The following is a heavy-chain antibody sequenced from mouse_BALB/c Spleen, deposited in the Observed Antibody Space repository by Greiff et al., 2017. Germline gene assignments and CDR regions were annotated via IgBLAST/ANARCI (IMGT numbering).Heavy chain of an antibody. V-gene: IGHV14-3*02. CDR3: DRSANGGDAMDY. CDR2: IDPTNGNT. Sequence: VQLQQSGAELVKPGASVKLSCTASGFTFNDSYMHWVKQRPEQGLEWIGRIDPTNGNTKYDPKFQGKAPITTDTSSNTAYLQLSSLTSEDTAVYYCDRSANGGDAMDYWGQGTSVTVSS. CDR1: GFTFNDSY. J-gene: IGHJ4*01.